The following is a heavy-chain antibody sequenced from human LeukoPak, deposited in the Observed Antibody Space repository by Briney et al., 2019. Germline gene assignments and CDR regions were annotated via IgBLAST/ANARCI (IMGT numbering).Heavy chain of an antibody. CDR1: GFTFSSYS. Sequence: PGGSLRLSCAASGFTFSSYSMNWVRQAPGKGLEWVSSISSSSSYIYYADSVKGRYTISRDNAKNSLYLQMNSLRAEDTAVYYCARLAVAVFFDCWGQGTLVTVSS. CDR2: ISSSSSYI. V-gene: IGHV3-21*01. J-gene: IGHJ4*02. D-gene: IGHD6-19*01. CDR3: ARLAVAVFFDC.